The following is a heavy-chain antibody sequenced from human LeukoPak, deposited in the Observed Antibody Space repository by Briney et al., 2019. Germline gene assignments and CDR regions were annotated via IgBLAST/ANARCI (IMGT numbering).Heavy chain of an antibody. CDR1: GFTFSSYG. CDR2: TRKKTNSYTT. Sequence: GGSLRLSCAASGFTFSSYGMHWARQAPGKGLEWVGRTRKKTNSYTTEYAASVKGRFTISRDDSKNSLYLQMNSLKAEDTAVYYCTRVVLVGTTYSYFDYWGQGTLVTVSS. J-gene: IGHJ4*02. D-gene: IGHD1-26*01. CDR3: TRVVLVGTTYSYFDY. V-gene: IGHV3-72*01.